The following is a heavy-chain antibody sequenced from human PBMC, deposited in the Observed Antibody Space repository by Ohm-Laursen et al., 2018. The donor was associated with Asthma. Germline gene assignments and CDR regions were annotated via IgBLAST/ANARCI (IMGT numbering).Heavy chain of an antibody. D-gene: IGHD3-22*01. J-gene: IGHJ4*02. CDR2: ISSSSSTI. Sequence: SLRLSCTASGFTFSSYSMNWVRQAPGKGLEWVSYISSSSSTIYYADSVKGRFTISRDNAKNSLYLQMNSLRDEDTAVYYCARDAYYYDSSGYGYWGQGTLVTVSS. CDR1: GFTFSSYS. V-gene: IGHV3-48*02. CDR3: ARDAYYYDSSGYGY.